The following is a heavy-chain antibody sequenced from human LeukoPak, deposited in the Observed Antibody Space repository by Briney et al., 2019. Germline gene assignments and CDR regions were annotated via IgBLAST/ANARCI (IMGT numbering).Heavy chain of an antibody. CDR2: ISAYNGNT. V-gene: IGHV1-18*01. D-gene: IGHD6-6*01. Sequence: ASVKVSCKASGYTFTSYGISWVRQAPGQGLEWMGWISAYNGNTNYAQKLQGRVTMTTDTSTSTAYMELRSLRSDDTAVYYCARVRSIAARPEHYLDYWGQGTLVTVSS. CDR3: ARVRSIAARPEHYLDY. J-gene: IGHJ4*02. CDR1: GYTFTSYG.